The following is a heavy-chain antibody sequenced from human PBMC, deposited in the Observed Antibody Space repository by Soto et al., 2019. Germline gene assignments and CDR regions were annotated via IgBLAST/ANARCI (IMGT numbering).Heavy chain of an antibody. V-gene: IGHV1-18*01. CDR3: VRGDTYYSEWYFQY. CDR2: ISTYNGIT. CDR1: GFTFKGYY. D-gene: IGHD2-21*01. Sequence: QIPLVQSGAEVKKPGASVKVSCKTSGFTFKGYYIYWVRQAPGQGLELMGWISTYNGITQYTESLQDRVTMTIETSASTAHLELRSLTYEDTAVYFCVRGDTYYSEWYFQYWGQGTLVIVSS. J-gene: IGHJ4*02.